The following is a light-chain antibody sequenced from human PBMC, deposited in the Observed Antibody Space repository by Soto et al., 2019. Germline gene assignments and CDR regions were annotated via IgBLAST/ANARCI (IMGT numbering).Light chain of an antibody. J-gene: IGKJ1*01. CDR3: QQYGSSPWT. V-gene: IGKV3-20*01. CDR2: GAS. CDR1: QSVTGTC. Sequence: EIVLTQSPGTLSLSPGERATLSCRASQSVTGTCLAWYQQKPGQAPRLLIYGASSRATGIPDRLSGSGSGTDFTLTISRLEPEDFAVYYCQQYGSSPWTFGQGTKVEIK.